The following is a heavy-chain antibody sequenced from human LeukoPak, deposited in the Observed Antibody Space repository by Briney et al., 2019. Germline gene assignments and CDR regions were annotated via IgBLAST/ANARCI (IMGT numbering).Heavy chain of an antibody. CDR3: ARALFIFRDAFDI. D-gene: IGHD3-16*02. Sequence: PGGSLRLPCAASGFTFSDYHMSWIRQAPGKGLEWVSYISSSSSYTNYADSVKGRFTISRDNAKNSLYLQMNSLRAEDTAVYYCARALFIFRDAFDIWGQGTMVTVSS. CDR1: GFTFSDYH. CDR2: ISSSSSYT. V-gene: IGHV3-11*05. J-gene: IGHJ3*02.